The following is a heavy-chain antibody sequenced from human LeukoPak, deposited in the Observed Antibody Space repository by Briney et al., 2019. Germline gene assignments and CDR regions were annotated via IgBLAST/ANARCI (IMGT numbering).Heavy chain of an antibody. CDR1: GYSFTAYH. J-gene: IGHJ3*02. CDR2: INPNSGDR. Sequence: GASVKVSCKPSGYSFTAYHMHLVRQAPGQGLEWMGWINPNSGDRSYAQKFQDRVTMTWDTSVSTAYMELSSLTSDDTAVYYCASKGAGFCRSTKCQGAFDIWGQGSMVTVSS. D-gene: IGHD2-2*01. V-gene: IGHV1-2*02. CDR3: ASKGAGFCRSTKCQGAFDI.